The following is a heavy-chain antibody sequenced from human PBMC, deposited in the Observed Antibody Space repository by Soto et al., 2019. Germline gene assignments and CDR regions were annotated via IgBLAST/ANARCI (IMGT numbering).Heavy chain of an antibody. J-gene: IGHJ2*01. CDR2: IYDSGST. CDR3: ARHFTPVVRYFDL. CDR1: GGSISSSSYY. D-gene: IGHD2-15*01. Sequence: QLQLQESGPGLVKPSETLSLTCTVSGGSISSSSYYWGWIRQPPGKGLEWIGSIYDSGSTYYNPSLKSRGTIAVDTSKNQFSLKLSSVTAADTAVYYCARHFTPVVRYFDLWGRGTLVTVSS. V-gene: IGHV4-39*01.